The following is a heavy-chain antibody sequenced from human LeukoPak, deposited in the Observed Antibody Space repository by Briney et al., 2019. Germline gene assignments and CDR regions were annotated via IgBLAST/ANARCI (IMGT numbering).Heavy chain of an antibody. D-gene: IGHD6-13*01. Sequence: ETLSLTCAVYGGSFSGYYWSWVRQAPGKGLEWVANIKQDGSEKYYVDSVKGRFTISRDNAKNSLYLQMNSLRAEDTAVYYCASVAIAAAGDFDYWGQGTLVTVSS. J-gene: IGHJ4*02. CDR3: ASVAIAAAGDFDY. CDR1: GGSFSGYY. CDR2: IKQDGSEK. V-gene: IGHV3-7*01.